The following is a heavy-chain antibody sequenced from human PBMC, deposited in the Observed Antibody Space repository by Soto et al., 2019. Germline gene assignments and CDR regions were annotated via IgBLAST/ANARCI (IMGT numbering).Heavy chain of an antibody. Sequence: EVQLVESGGGLVQPGGSLRLSCAASGFTFISNYMSWVRQAPGRRLEWVSLIYSAGTTYYADSVKGRFTSSRDNSKNTLYLQMNSLRAEDTAVYYCATSGSKTRFDFWGQGTLVTVSS. D-gene: IGHD1-26*01. CDR1: GFTFISNY. V-gene: IGHV3-66*01. CDR3: ATSGSKTRFDF. CDR2: IYSAGTT. J-gene: IGHJ4*02.